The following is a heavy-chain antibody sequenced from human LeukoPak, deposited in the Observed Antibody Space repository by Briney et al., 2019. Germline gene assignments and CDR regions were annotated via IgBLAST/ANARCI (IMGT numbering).Heavy chain of an antibody. CDR2: IYYSGST. J-gene: IGHJ5*02. Sequence: SETLSLTCTVSGGSISSYYWSWIRQPPGKGLEWIGYIYYSGSTNYNPSLKSRVTISVDTSKNQFSLKLSSVTAADTAVYYCASQDYGGNWFDPWGQGTLVTVSS. CDR3: ASQDYGGNWFDP. CDR1: GGSISSYY. D-gene: IGHD4-23*01. V-gene: IGHV4-59*08.